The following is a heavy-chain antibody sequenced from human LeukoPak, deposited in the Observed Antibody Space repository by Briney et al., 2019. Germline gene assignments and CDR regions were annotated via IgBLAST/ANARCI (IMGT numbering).Heavy chain of an antibody. CDR2: ISSSSSYI. J-gene: IGHJ4*02. CDR3: ARVVAVAGGDY. Sequence: GGSLRLSCAASGFTFSSYSMNWVRQAPGKGLEWVSSISSSSSYIYYADSVKGRFTISRDNAKNSLYLQMNSLRAEDTAVYYCARVVAVAGGDYWGQGTPVTVSS. V-gene: IGHV3-21*01. CDR1: GFTFSSYS. D-gene: IGHD6-19*01.